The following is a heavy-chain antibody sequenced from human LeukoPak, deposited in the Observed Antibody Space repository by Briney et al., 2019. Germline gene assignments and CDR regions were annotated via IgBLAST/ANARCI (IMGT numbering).Heavy chain of an antibody. Sequence: SETLSLTCAVYGGSFSCYYWSWIRQPPGKGLEWIGEINHSGSTNYNPSLKSRVTISVATSKNQFSLKLSSVTAADTAVYYCARAHLARSVPPRRRDYYYGMDVWGQGTTVTASS. CDR3: ARAHLARSVPPRRRDYYYGMDV. CDR1: GGSFSCYY. CDR2: INHSGST. V-gene: IGHV4-34*01. J-gene: IGHJ6*02.